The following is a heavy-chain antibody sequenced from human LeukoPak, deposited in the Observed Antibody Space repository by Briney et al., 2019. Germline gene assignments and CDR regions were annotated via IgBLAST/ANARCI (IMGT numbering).Heavy chain of an antibody. J-gene: IGHJ4*02. CDR3: VREDTPATANY. CDR1: GFTFTNYW. Sequence: QPGGSLRLSCAASGFTFTNYWMHWVRQAPGMGLVWVSRLPPDELGIIYADSVKGRFTVSRDNAKNTVYLQMNNLRVDDTAMYYCVREDTPATANYWGQGTLVTISS. CDR2: LPPDELGI. D-gene: IGHD2-21*02. V-gene: IGHV3-74*01.